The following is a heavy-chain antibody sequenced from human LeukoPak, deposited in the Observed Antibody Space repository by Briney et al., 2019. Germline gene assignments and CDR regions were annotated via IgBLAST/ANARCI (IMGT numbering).Heavy chain of an antibody. CDR1: VYTFTCYY. D-gene: IGHD3-16*02. Sequence: GASVTVSFTPSVYTFTCYYMHWVRQAPGQGREWMGRINPNSGGTNYAQKFQGRVTMTRETSISTAYMELSRLRSDDTAVYYCATSFLTLGGVIVDYWGQGTLVTVSS. CDR3: ATSFLTLGGVIVDY. J-gene: IGHJ4*02. V-gene: IGHV1-2*06. CDR2: INPNSGGT.